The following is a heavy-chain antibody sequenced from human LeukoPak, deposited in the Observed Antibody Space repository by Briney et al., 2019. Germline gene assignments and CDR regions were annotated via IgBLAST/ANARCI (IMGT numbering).Heavy chain of an antibody. CDR3: ARGKGTTLVPWLDP. J-gene: IGHJ5*02. V-gene: IGHV1-2*02. CDR2: INPNSGGT. D-gene: IGHD1-1*01. Sequence: ASVKVSCKASGYSFTDYYIHWVRQAPGQGLEWMGWINPNSGGTNYAQMFQGRVTMTRDTSISTAYMELSRLTSDDTAVYYCARGKGTTLVPWLDPWGTGTLVTVAS. CDR1: GYSFTDYY.